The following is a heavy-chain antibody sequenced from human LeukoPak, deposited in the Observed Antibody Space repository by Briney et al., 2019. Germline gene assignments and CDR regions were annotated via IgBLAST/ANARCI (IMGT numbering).Heavy chain of an antibody. CDR3: ARGGQGDGYSADEAFDL. CDR1: GDNLSGNSTG. J-gene: IGHJ3*01. Sequence: RTLSLTRAMSGDNLSGNSTGYDSTRPSPSRGLEWLGWTYYKSKWYNDYAVSVKSRITVNPDTSKNQLSLQLNSVTAEDTAVYYCARGGQGDGYSADEAFDLWGQGTMVTVSS. D-gene: IGHD5-24*01. V-gene: IGHV6-1*01. CDR2: TYYKSKWYN.